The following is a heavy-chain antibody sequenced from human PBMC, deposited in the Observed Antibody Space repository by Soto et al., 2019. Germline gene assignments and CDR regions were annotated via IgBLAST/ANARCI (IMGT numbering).Heavy chain of an antibody. J-gene: IGHJ6*02. CDR2: IITILGIA. CDR1: GCTFSSYT. CDR3: ATEKGGGVYYCDGMDV. Sequence: QVQLVQSGAEVKKPGSSVKVSCKASGCTFSSYTISWVRQAPGQGLEWVGRIITILGIANYAQKFQGRVTITADKATSTAYMELSSLSSEDTAVYYCATEKGGGVYYCDGMDVWGQGTTVTVSS. V-gene: IGHV1-69*08. D-gene: IGHD3-16*01.